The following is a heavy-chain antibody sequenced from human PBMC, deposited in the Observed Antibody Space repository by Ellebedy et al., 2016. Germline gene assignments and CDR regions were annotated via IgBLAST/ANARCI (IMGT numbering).Heavy chain of an antibody. CDR1: GGSISSYY. J-gene: IGHJ4*02. Sequence: SETLSLXCTVSGGSISSYYWSWIRQPAGKGLEWIGYIYYSGSTNYNPSLKSRVTISVDTSKNQFSLKLSSVTAADTAVYYCARGAYDFWSGYYDYWGQGTLVTVSS. D-gene: IGHD3-3*01. CDR3: ARGAYDFWSGYYDY. V-gene: IGHV4-59*01. CDR2: IYYSGST.